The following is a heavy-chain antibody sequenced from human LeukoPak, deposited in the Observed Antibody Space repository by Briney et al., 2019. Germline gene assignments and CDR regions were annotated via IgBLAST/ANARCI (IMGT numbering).Heavy chain of an antibody. CDR1: GFTFDDYA. D-gene: IGHD5-18*01. J-gene: IGHJ4*02. Sequence: PGGSLRLSCAASGFTFDDYAMHWVRQAPGKGLEWVSGISWNSGSIGYADSVKGRFTISRDNAKNSLYLQMNSLRAEDTALYYCAKDIRGYSYGYDYWGQGTLDTVSS. CDR3: AKDIRGYSYGYDY. CDR2: ISWNSGSI. V-gene: IGHV3-9*01.